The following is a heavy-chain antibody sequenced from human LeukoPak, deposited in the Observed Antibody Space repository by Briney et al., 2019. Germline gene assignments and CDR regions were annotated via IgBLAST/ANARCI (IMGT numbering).Heavy chain of an antibody. CDR3: ARRYYYHSSPIDS. CDR2: ISSDDRTI. J-gene: IGHJ4*02. D-gene: IGHD3-22*01. Sequence: SXAASGFTFSSYEMNWVRQSPGKGLECISYISSDDRTIYYADSVKGRFTISRDNAKNSLYLQMNSLRAEDTALYYCARRYYYHSSPIDSWGQGTLVTVSS. V-gene: IGHV3-48*03. CDR1: GFTFSSYE.